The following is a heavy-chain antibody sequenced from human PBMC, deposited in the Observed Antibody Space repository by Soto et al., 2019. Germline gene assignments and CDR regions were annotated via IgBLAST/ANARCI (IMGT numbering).Heavy chain of an antibody. CDR1: DGSISRSTFY. J-gene: IGHJ4*02. V-gene: IGHV4-39*01. CDR2: VHYTGST. CDR3: ARHLYSGESSGYYGY. D-gene: IGHD3-22*01. Sequence: QLQLQESGPGLVKPSETLSLTCTVSDGSISRSTFYWGWIRQPPGKGLEWIGSVHYTGSTYYNPSLKSRVTMSVDSSKNQRSLKVSSVTAADTAVYYCARHLYSGESSGYYGYWGQGALVTVSS.